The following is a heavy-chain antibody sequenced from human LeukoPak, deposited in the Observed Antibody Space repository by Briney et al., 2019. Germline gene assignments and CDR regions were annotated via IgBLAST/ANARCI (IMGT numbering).Heavy chain of an antibody. J-gene: IGHJ5*02. CDR1: GYTFTYYA. Sequence: ASVKVSCKASGYTFTYYAMNWVRQAPGQGLEWMGWINTNTGNPTYAQGFTGRFVFSLDTSVSTAYLQISSLKAEDTAAYYCASGKRYYYDSSGSWFDPWGQGTLVTVSS. V-gene: IGHV7-4-1*02. CDR2: INTNTGNP. CDR3: ASGKRYYYDSSGSWFDP. D-gene: IGHD3-22*01.